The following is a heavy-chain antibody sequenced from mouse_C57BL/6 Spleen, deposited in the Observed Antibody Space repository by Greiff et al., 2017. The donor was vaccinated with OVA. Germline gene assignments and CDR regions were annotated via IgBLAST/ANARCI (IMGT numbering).Heavy chain of an antibody. J-gene: IGHJ4*01. Sequence: EVMLVESGGGLVQPGGSMKLSCAASGFTFSDAWMDWVRQSPEKGLEWVAEIRNKANNHATYYAESVKGRFTISRDDSKSSVYLQMNSLRAEDTGIDNCTGSSFYYYAMDYWGQGTSVTVSS. D-gene: IGHD1-1*01. CDR1: GFTFSDAW. CDR2: IRNKANNHAT. V-gene: IGHV6-6*01. CDR3: TGSSFYYYAMDY.